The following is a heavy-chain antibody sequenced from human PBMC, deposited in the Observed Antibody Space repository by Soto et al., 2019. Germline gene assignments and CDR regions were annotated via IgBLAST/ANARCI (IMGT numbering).Heavy chain of an antibody. Sequence: ASVKVSCKASGYTFTSYDINWVRQATGQGLEWMGWMNPNSGNTGYAQKFQGRVTITADESTSTAYMELSSLRSEDTAVYYCGRDLRSGSYLIARGAAFDIWGQGTMVTVSS. D-gene: IGHD1-26*01. CDR3: GRDLRSGSYLIARGAAFDI. CDR2: MNPNSGNT. J-gene: IGHJ3*02. CDR1: GYTFTSYD. V-gene: IGHV1-8*01.